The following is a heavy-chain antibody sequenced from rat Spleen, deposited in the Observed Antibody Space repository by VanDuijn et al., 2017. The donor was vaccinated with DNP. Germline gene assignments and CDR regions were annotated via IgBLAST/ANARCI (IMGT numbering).Heavy chain of an antibody. CDR3: TRGVYYGSSWAFDY. V-gene: IGHV5S10*01. Sequence: EVHLVESGGGLVQPGRSLKLSCAASGLTFSDYNMAWVRQAPKKGLEWVAAISPSGSRPYSPDSVKGRFTISRDTAKSSLYLQMNSLKSEDTATYYCTRGVYYGSSWAFDYWGHGVMVTVSS. J-gene: IGHJ2*01. CDR2: ISPSGSRP. D-gene: IGHD1-6*01. CDR1: GLTFSDYN.